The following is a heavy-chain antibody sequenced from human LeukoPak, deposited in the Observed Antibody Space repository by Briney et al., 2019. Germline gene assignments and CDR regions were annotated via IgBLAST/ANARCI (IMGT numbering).Heavy chain of an antibody. D-gene: IGHD2-15*01. J-gene: IGHJ4*02. Sequence: GGSLRLSCAAFGFTFSSYAMSWVRQAPGKGLEWVSAISGSGGSTYYADSVKGRFTISRDNSKNTLYLQMNSLRAEDTAVYYCAKWYRLLYYFDYWGQGTLVTVSS. V-gene: IGHV3-23*01. CDR1: GFTFSSYA. CDR3: AKWYRLLYYFDY. CDR2: ISGSGGST.